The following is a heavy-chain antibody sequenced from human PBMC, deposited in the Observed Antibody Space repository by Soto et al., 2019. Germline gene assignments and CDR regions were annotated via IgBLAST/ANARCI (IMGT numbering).Heavy chain of an antibody. CDR1: GGSLSGYY. CDR2: MYHTGNA. CDR3: ARDRTSSGYYFDYSLDY. D-gene: IGHD3-22*01. J-gene: IGHJ4*02. Sequence: SAALSLTCAVSGGSLSGYYWSWIRQPPGKGLEYIAYMYHTGNAKYNPSLQSRVTLSVDTSKNQFSLRLASVTAADTAVYYCARDRTSSGYYFDYSLDYWGQGTRVTV. V-gene: IGHV4-59*01.